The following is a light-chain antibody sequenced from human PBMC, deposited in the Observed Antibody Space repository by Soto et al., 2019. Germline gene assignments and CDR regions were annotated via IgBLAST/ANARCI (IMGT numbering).Light chain of an antibody. CDR2: ADN. J-gene: IGLJ2*01. Sequence: QSVLTQTPSVSGAPGQKITMSCTGSSSNIGAGYDVHWYQQVPGAAPRLLIYADNNRHSGVPDRFSASKSGTSASLAITGLQGEDEANYYCQSYDTSLSGVIFGAGTKLTVL. V-gene: IGLV1-40*01. CDR1: SSNIGAGYD. CDR3: QSYDTSLSGVI.